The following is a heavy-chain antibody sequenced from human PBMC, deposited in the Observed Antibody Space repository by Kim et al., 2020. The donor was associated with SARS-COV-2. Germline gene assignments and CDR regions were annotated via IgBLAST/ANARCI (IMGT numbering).Heavy chain of an antibody. CDR3: ASRGYSSSWYRRSAIDSSGWYDY. CDR2: INHSGST. V-gene: IGHV4-34*01. Sequence: SETLSLTCAVYGGSFSGYYWSWIRQPPGKGLEWIGEINHSGSTNYNPSLKSRVTISVDTSKNQFSLKLSSVTAADTAVYYCASRGYSSSWYRRSAIDSSGWYDYWGQGTLVTVSS. J-gene: IGHJ4*02. CDR1: GGSFSGYY. D-gene: IGHD6-13*01.